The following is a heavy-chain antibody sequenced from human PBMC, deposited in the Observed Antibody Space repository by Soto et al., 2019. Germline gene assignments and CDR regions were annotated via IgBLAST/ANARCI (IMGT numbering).Heavy chain of an antibody. Sequence: QVQLVQSGAEVKKPGASVKVSCKASGYTFTSYGISWVRQAPGQGLEWMGWISAYNGNTNYAQKLQGRVTITTDTSTSTAYMELRSLRSDDTAVYYCARDQMATVTTPVDYYYYGMDVWGQGTTVTVSS. CDR3: ARDQMATVTTPVDYYYYGMDV. V-gene: IGHV1-18*01. D-gene: IGHD4-17*01. CDR2: ISAYNGNT. J-gene: IGHJ6*02. CDR1: GYTFTSYG.